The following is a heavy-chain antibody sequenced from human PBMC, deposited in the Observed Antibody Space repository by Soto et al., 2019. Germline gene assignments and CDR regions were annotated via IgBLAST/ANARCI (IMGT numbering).Heavy chain of an antibody. V-gene: IGHV5-51*01. D-gene: IGHD6-19*01. J-gene: IGHJ4*02. CDR1: GYSFTSYW. CDR3: ASSSGVTISSGWYVYFDY. Sequence: GESLKISCKGSGYSFTSYWIGWVRQMPGKGLEWMGIIYPGDSDTRYSPSFQGQVTISADKSISTAYLQWSSLKASDTAMYYCASSSGVTISSGWYVYFDYWGQGTLVTVSS. CDR2: IYPGDSDT.